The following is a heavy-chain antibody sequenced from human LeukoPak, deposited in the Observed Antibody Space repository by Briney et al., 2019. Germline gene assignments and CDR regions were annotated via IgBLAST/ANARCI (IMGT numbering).Heavy chain of an antibody. V-gene: IGHV3-74*01. CDR3: ARAGDYYFEY. D-gene: IGHD7-27*01. J-gene: IGHJ4*02. CDR2: MNSDGTTI. Sequence: GGSLRLSCAAPGFTFSSSWMHWVRQTPGEGLVWVARMNSDGTTINHADYVKGRFSISRDNAKHTLYLKMPRLRAEDTAIYYCARAGDYYFEYWGRGPLVTVSS. CDR1: GFTFSSSW.